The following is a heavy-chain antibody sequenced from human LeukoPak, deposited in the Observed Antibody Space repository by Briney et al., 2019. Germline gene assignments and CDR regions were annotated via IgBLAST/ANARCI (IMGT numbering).Heavy chain of an antibody. D-gene: IGHD2-2*02. CDR1: GFTFSSYS. CDR3: ARQYCSTTSCYMGTYYYGMDV. CDR2: ISSRRSYI. J-gene: IGHJ6*02. Sequence: GGSLRLSCAASGFTFSSYSMNWVRQAPGKGLEWVSSISSRRSYIYYADSVKGRFTISRDNAKNSLNLQMNSLRAEDTAVYYCARQYCSTTSCYMGTYYYGMDVWGQGTTVTVSS. V-gene: IGHV3-21*01.